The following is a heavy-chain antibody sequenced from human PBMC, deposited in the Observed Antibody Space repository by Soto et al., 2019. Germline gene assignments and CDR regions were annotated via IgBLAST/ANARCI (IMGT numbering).Heavy chain of an antibody. CDR1: GYSFNNYW. J-gene: IGHJ4*02. CDR3: ARQDGYALYYFDS. V-gene: IGHV5-51*01. D-gene: IGHD5-12*01. CDR2: IYPGDSDT. Sequence: GESLKISCNGSGYSFNNYWIGWVLHMPGKGLEWMGIIYPGDSDTRYSPSFRGQVTISADKSISSAYLQWSSLKASDTAMYYCARQDGYALYYFDSWGQGTLVTVSS.